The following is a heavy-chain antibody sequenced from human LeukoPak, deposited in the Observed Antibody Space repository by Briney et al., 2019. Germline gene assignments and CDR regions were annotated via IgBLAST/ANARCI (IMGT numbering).Heavy chain of an antibody. CDR3: AKPRDIDSWAFDV. CDR2: ISSDGRNK. J-gene: IGHJ3*01. Sequence: GRSLRLSCAASEFTFNNHDMHWVRQAPGKGLEWVAAISSDGRNKYYADSVKGRFTISRDNSKNTLNLQMNSLRTEDTAVFYCAKPRDIDSWAFDVWGQGTMVTVSS. D-gene: IGHD2-15*01. V-gene: IGHV3-30*18. CDR1: EFTFNNHD.